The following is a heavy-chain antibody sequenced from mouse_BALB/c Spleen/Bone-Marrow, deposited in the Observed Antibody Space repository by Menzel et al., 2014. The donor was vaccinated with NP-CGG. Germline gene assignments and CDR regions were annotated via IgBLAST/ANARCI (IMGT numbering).Heavy chain of an antibody. CDR1: GYSFTGYY. V-gene: IGHV1S34*01. CDR3: ARGDGYYVDFDY. CDR2: ISCYNGAT. D-gene: IGHD2-3*01. J-gene: IGHJ2*01. Sequence: LVKTGASVKISCKASGYSFTGYYMHWVKRSHGKSLEWIGYISCYNGATSYNQKFKGKATFTVDTSSSTAYMQFNSLTSEDSAVHYCARGDGYYVDFDYWGQGTTLTVSS.